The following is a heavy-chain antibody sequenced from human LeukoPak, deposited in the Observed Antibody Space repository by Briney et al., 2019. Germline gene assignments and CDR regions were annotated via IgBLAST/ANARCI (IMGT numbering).Heavy chain of an antibody. J-gene: IGHJ4*02. V-gene: IGHV3-23*01. CDR3: AKDLQQQLQRYYFDY. Sequence: PGGSLRLSCAASGFTFSSYAMSWVRQAPGKGLEWVSAISGSGGSTYYADSVKGRFTISRDNSKNTLYLQMNSLKAEDTAVHYCAKDLQQQLQRYYFDYWGKGTLVTVSS. CDR2: ISGSGGST. D-gene: IGHD6-13*01. CDR1: GFTFSSYA.